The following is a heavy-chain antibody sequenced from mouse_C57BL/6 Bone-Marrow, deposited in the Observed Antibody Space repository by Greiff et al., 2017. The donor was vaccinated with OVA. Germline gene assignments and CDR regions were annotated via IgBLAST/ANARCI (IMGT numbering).Heavy chain of an antibody. J-gene: IGHJ3*01. Sequence: VKLQESGAELVRPGTSVKMSCKASGYTFTNYWIGWAKQRPGHGLEWIGDIYPGGGYTNYNEKFKGKATLTADKSSSTAYMQFSSLTSEDSAIYYCARGGDYYGSSPWFAYWGQGTLGTVSA. CDR2: IYPGGGYT. CDR1: GYTFTNYW. V-gene: IGHV1-63*01. D-gene: IGHD1-1*01. CDR3: ARGGDYYGSSPWFAY.